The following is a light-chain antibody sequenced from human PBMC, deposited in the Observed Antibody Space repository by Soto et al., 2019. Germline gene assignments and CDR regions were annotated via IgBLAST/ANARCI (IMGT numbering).Light chain of an antibody. Sequence: DIQMTQSPSTLSASLGDRFTITCRASQSISSWLAWYQQKPGKAPKLLIYKASSLESGVPSRFSGSGSGTEFTLTISSLQPDDFATYYCQQYNSYWTFGQGTKVDI. CDR1: QSISSW. CDR3: QQYNSYWT. J-gene: IGKJ1*01. CDR2: KAS. V-gene: IGKV1-5*03.